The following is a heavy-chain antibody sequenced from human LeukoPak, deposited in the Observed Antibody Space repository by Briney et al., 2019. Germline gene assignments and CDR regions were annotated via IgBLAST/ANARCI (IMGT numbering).Heavy chain of an antibody. J-gene: IGHJ5*02. Sequence: PSETLSLTCAVYGGSFSGYYWSWIRQPPGKGLEWIGDIDHSGSTNYNPSLKSRLTISVDTSKNQFSLKLSSVTAADTAVYYCARAPLWFGESMFDPWGQGTLVTVSS. CDR1: GGSFSGYY. CDR3: ARAPLWFGESMFDP. D-gene: IGHD3-10*01. V-gene: IGHV4-34*01. CDR2: IDHSGST.